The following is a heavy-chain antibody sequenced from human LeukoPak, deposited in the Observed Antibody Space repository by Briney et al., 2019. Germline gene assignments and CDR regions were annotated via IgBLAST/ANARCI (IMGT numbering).Heavy chain of an antibody. D-gene: IGHD5-18*01. J-gene: IGHJ4*02. V-gene: IGHV3-33*06. CDR1: GFTFSSYG. CDR3: AKDYGIQLYPPYKTMVGIDY. Sequence: GRSLRLSCAASGFTFSSYGMHWVRQAPGKGLEWVAVICYDGSNKYYADSVKGRFTISRDNSKNTLYLQMNSLRAEDTAVYYCAKDYGIQLYPPYKTMVGIDYWGQGTLVTVSS. CDR2: ICYDGSNK.